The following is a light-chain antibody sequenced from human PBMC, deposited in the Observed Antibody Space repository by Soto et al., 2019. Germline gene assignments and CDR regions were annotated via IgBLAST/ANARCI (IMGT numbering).Light chain of an antibody. V-gene: IGLV2-14*03. CDR1: SSDVGRYNY. J-gene: IGLJ1*01. Sequence: VLTQPASVSGSPGQSITISCTGTSSDVGRYNYVSWYQHHPGKAPKLIFYDVSNRPSGVSERFSVSKSGYTASLTISGLQAEDEADYYCNSYTTSSTYVFGTGTKVTV. CDR2: DVS. CDR3: NSYTTSSTYV.